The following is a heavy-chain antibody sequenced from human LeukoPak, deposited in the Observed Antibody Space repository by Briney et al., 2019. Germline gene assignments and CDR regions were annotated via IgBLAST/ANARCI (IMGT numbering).Heavy chain of an antibody. V-gene: IGHV1-18*01. J-gene: IGHJ4*02. Sequence: ASVKVSCKASGYTFTNYGISWVRQAPGQGLEWMGWISAYNGNTNYAQKLQGRVTMTTDTSTSTAYMELRSPRSDDTAVYYCARDLPPLYSSSWFRCFDYWGQGTLVTVSS. CDR3: ARDLPPLYSSSWFRCFDY. CDR1: GYTFTNYG. CDR2: ISAYNGNT. D-gene: IGHD6-13*01.